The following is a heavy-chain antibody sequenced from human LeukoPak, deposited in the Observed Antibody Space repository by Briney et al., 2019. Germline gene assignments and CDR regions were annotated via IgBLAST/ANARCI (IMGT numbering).Heavy chain of an antibody. Sequence: GGSLRLSCVASGFTFSSYAMHWVRQAPGEGLEWVAVISYDGSNKYYADSVNGRFTISRDNSKNTLYLQMNSLRAEDTAVYHCHEGDYALDYWGQGTPDTVSS. CDR3: HEGDYALDY. CDR1: GFTFSSYA. V-gene: IGHV3-30-3*01. CDR2: ISYDGSNK. D-gene: IGHD4-17*01. J-gene: IGHJ4*02.